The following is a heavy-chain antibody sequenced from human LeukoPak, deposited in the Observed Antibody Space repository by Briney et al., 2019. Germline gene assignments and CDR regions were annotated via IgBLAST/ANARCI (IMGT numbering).Heavy chain of an antibody. CDR2: ISSSSSYI. CDR3: ARGTEMATMGSWFDP. D-gene: IGHD5-24*01. V-gene: IGHV3-21*01. CDR1: GFTFSSYS. J-gene: IGHJ5*02. Sequence: GGSLRLSCAASGFTFSSYSMNWVRQAPGKGLEWVSSISSSSSYIYYADSVKGRFTISRDNAETSLYLQMNSLRAEDTALYYCARGTEMATMGSWFDPWGQGTLVTVSS.